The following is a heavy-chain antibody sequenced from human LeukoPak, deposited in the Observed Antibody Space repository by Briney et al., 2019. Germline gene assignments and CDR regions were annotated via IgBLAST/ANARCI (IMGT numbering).Heavy chain of an antibody. V-gene: IGHV4-59*08. D-gene: IGHD3-16*01. J-gene: IGHJ4*02. Sequence: SETLSLTCTVSGGSMRSYYWRWMRQPPGKGLEWIGYVYYSGSTNYNPSLKSRVTISVDTSKNQFSLNLSSVTAADTAVYYCARGGYYFDYWGQGSLVTVSS. CDR2: VYYSGST. CDR1: GGSMRSYY. CDR3: ARGGYYFDY.